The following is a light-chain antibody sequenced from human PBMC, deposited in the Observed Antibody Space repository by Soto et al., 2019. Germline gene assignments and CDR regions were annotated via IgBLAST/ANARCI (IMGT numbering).Light chain of an antibody. J-gene: IGLJ1*01. CDR2: EVS. CDR1: SSDVGGYNY. Sequence: QSALTQPASVSGSPGQSITISCTGTSSDVGGYNYVSWYQQHPGKAPKLMIYEVSNRPSGVSNRFCGSKSGNTASLTISGLQAEDEADYYCSSYTSSSTDVFGTGTKVTVL. CDR3: SSYTSSSTDV. V-gene: IGLV2-14*01.